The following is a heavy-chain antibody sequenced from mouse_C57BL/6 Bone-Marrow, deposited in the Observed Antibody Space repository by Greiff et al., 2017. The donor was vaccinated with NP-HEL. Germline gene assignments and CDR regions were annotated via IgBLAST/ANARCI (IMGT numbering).Heavy chain of an antibody. CDR2: IWTGGGT. CDR3: ARRLYYGSSAMDY. J-gene: IGHJ4*01. D-gene: IGHD1-1*01. Sequence: VQVVESGPGLVAPSQSLPITCTVSGFSLTSYAISWVRQPPGKGLEWLGVIWTGGGTNYNSALKSRLSISKDNSKSPVFLKMNSLQTDDTARYYCARRLYYGSSAMDYWGQGTSVTVSS. V-gene: IGHV2-9-1*01. CDR1: GFSLTSYA.